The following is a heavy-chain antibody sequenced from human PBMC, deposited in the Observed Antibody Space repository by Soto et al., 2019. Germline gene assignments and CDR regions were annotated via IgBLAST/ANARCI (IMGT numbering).Heavy chain of an antibody. CDR2: INSDGSST. CDR1: GFTFSSYW. D-gene: IGHD3-10*01. CDR3: ARGGHYLPYYYYYYGMDV. J-gene: IGHJ6*02. Sequence: PGGSLRLSCAASGFTFSSYWMHWVRQAPGKGLVWVSRINSDGSSTSYADSVKGRFTISRDNAKNTLYLQMNSLRAEDTAVYYCARGGHYLPYYYYYYGMDVWGQGTTVTAP. V-gene: IGHV3-74*01.